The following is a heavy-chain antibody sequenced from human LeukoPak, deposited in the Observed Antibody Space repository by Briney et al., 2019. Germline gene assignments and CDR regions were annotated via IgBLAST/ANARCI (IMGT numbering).Heavy chain of an antibody. Sequence: SETLSLTCTVSGGSIGSSSYYWGWIRQPPGKGLEWIGEINHSGSTNYNPSLKSRVTISVDTSKNQFSLKLSSVTAADTAVYYCAKALGRGDYWGQGTLVTVSS. D-gene: IGHD1-26*01. J-gene: IGHJ4*02. CDR3: AKALGRGDY. CDR1: GGSIGSSSYY. V-gene: IGHV4-39*07. CDR2: INHSGST.